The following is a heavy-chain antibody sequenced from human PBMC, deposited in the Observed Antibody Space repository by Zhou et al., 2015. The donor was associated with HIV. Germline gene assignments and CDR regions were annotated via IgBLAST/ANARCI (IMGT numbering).Heavy chain of an antibody. J-gene: IGHJ6*02. CDR1: GGTFSSYA. Sequence: QVQLVQSGAEVKKPGSSVKVSCKASGGTFSSYAISWVRQAPGQGLEWMGGIIPIFGTANYAQKFQGRVTITADESTSTAYMELSSLRSEDTAVYYCARSPGRGLATYYYYYGMDVVGPRDHGHRLL. D-gene: IGHD3-10*01. CDR2: IIPIFGTA. CDR3: ARSPGRGLATYYYYYGMDV. V-gene: IGHV1-69*01.